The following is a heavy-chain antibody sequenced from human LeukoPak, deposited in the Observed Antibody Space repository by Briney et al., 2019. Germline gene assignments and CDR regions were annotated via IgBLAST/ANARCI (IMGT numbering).Heavy chain of an antibody. V-gene: IGHV3-23*01. Sequence: GGSLRLSCAASGFTFSSYAMSWVRQAPGKGLEWVSAISGSGGSTYYADSVKGRFTISRDNSKNTLYLQMNSLRAEDTAVYYCAKDQESSSWYGIFDYWGQGTLVTVSS. CDR2: ISGSGGST. J-gene: IGHJ4*02. CDR1: GFTFSSYA. CDR3: AKDQESSSWYGIFDY. D-gene: IGHD6-13*01.